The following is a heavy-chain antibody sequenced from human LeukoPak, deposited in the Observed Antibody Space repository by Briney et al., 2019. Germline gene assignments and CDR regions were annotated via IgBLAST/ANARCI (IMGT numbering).Heavy chain of an antibody. J-gene: IGHJ3*01. D-gene: IGHD5-24*01. CDR2: ISGSGHST. V-gene: IGHV3-23*01. Sequence: GGSLRLSCAASGFTFSSYAMSWVRQAPGKGLEWVSAISGSGHSTYYADSVKGRFTISRDNSKNTLFLQMNSLRAEDTAVYYCAKDKSEMESITRAFDFWAKGQWSPSLQ. CDR1: GFTFSSYA. CDR3: AKDKSEMESITRAFDF.